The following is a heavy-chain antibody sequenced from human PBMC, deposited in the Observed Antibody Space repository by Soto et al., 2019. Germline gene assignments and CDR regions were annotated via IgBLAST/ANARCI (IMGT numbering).Heavy chain of an antibody. D-gene: IGHD2-2*02. CDR2: IIPILGIA. CDR3: AMEYCSSTSCYRDY. J-gene: IGHJ4*02. CDR1: GGTFSSYT. V-gene: IGHV1-69*02. Sequence: SVKVSWKASGGTFSSYTISWVRQAPGQGLEWMGRIIPILGIANYAQKFQGRVTITADKSTSTAYMELSSLRSEDTAVYYCAMEYCSSTSCYRDYWGQGTLVTVS.